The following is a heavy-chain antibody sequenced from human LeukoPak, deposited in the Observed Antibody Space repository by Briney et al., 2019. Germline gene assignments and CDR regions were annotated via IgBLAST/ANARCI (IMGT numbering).Heavy chain of an antibody. CDR3: ARAVATIIKGVLGY. V-gene: IGHV1-18*01. Sequence: ASVKVSCKASGYTFTSYGISWVRQAPGQGLEWMGWISAYNGNTNYAQKLQGRVTMTTDTSTSTAYMELRSLRSDDTAVYYCARAVATIIKGVLGYWGQGTLVTVSS. CDR1: GYTFTSYG. D-gene: IGHD5-24*01. CDR2: ISAYNGNT. J-gene: IGHJ4*02.